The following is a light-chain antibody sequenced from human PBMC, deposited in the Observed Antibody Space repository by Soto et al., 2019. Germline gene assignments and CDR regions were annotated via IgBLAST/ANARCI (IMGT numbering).Light chain of an antibody. CDR2: DVS. J-gene: IGLJ2*01. Sequence: QSALTQPASVSGSPGQSITISCTGTSNDVGGYNYVSWYQQHPGKAPKHMIYDVSNRPSGVSNRFSGSKSGNTASLTISGLQAEDEADYYCSSYTRSVTVLFGEGTKLTVL. V-gene: IGLV2-14*01. CDR3: SSYTRSVTVL. CDR1: SNDVGGYNY.